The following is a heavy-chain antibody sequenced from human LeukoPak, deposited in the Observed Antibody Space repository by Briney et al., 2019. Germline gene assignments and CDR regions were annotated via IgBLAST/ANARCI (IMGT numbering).Heavy chain of an antibody. D-gene: IGHD3-3*01. CDR3: ARDFWP. CDR2: IYTSGST. V-gene: IGHV4-61*02. J-gene: IGHJ5*02. Sequence: SQTLSLTCTVSGGSISSSGDYWTWIRQPAGKELEWIGLIYTSGSTNYNPSLKSRVTISIDTSKNQFSLKLSSVTAADTAVYYCARDFWPSGQGALVTVSS. CDR1: GGSISSSGDY.